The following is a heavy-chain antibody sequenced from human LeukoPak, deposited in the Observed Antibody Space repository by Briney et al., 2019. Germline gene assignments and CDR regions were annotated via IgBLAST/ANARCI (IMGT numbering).Heavy chain of an antibody. V-gene: IGHV1-69*13. D-gene: IGHD3-10*01. CDR1: GGTFSKYP. J-gene: IGHJ4*02. CDR2: IIPIFRTV. CDR3: VRDREERTYGQFDY. Sequence: ASVKVSCKSSGGTFSKYPISWVRQAPGQGPEWMGGIIPIFRTVNSAPKFQGRVSITADESTNTAYMELSGLRSEDTAVYYCVRDREERTYGQFDYWGQGTLVTVSS.